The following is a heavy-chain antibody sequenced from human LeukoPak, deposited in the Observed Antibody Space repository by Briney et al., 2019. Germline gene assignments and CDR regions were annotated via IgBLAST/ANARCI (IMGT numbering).Heavy chain of an antibody. CDR3: AKQGYSSCYTALNF. V-gene: IGHV3-23*01. Sequence: GGSLRLSCAASGFTFSSCAMSWVRQAPGKGLEWVSVISGSGDSTYYADSVKGRFTISRDNSKNTLYLQMNSLRAEDTAVYYCAKQGYSSCYTALNFWGQGTLVTVSS. J-gene: IGHJ4*02. CDR2: ISGSGDST. D-gene: IGHD6-19*01. CDR1: GFTFSSCA.